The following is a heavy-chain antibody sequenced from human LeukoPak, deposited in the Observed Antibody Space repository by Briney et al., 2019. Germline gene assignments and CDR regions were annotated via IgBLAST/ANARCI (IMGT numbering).Heavy chain of an antibody. D-gene: IGHD6-13*01. J-gene: IGHJ3*02. CDR3: ARELFGIAESQAFDI. V-gene: IGHV3-30-3*01. CDR2: ISYDGSNK. CDR1: GFTFSSYA. Sequence: GRSLRLSCAASGFTFSSYAMHWVRQAPGKGLEWVAVISYDGSNKYYADSVKGRFTISRDNSKNTLYLQMNSLRAEDTAVYYCARELFGIAESQAFDIWGQGTMVTVSS.